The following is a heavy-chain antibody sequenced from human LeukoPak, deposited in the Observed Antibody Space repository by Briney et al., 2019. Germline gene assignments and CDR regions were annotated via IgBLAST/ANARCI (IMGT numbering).Heavy chain of an antibody. CDR1: GFTFSSHA. D-gene: IGHD2-8*01. J-gene: IGHJ5*02. CDR3: ARVGTSSLWDWFDP. CDR2: ISYDGSNK. V-gene: IGHV3-30-3*01. Sequence: GRSLRLSCAASGFTFSSHAMNWVRQAPGKGLEWVAVISYDGSNKYYVDSVKGRFTISRDNSKNTLYLQMNSLRAEDTAVYYCARVGTSSLWDWFDPWGQGTLVTVSS.